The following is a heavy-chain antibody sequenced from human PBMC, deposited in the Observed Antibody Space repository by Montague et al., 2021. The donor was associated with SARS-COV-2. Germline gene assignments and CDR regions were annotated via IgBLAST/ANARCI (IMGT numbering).Heavy chain of an antibody. Sequence: SETLSLTCTVSGVSVTDYYWSWIRQPQGTGLEWVGDVLYNRGTNSNPYPKSRIAISVDTSKYKISLRLTSVTAADTAFSFYVRHPDYDGLNGLPDFWDQGTLVTVSS. CDR2: VLYNRGT. CDR3: VRHPDYDGLNGLPDF. D-gene: IGHD3-9*01. J-gene: IGHJ4*02. V-gene: IGHV4-59*08. CDR1: GVSVTDYY.